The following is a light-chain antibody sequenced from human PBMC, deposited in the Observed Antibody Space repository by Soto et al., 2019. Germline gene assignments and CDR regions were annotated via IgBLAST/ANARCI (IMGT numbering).Light chain of an antibody. CDR2: DAS. Sequence: EIVLTQSPGTLSLSPGERATLSCRASQSVSSIYLAWYQQKPGQAPRLLIYDASSRATGIPDRFSGSGSGTDFTLTISRLEPEDFAVYYCQQYGNSPLTFGGGTKVDIK. CDR3: QQYGNSPLT. V-gene: IGKV3-20*01. J-gene: IGKJ4*01. CDR1: QSVSSIY.